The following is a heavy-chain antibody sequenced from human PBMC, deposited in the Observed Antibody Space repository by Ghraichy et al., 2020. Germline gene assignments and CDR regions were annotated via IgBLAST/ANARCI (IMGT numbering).Heavy chain of an antibody. V-gene: IGHV4-59*11. CDR1: GTSINSHY. CDR2: IYYSGST. D-gene: IGHD2-21*02. Sequence: SETLSLTCNVSGTSINSHYWSWIRQSPGKGLEWIGYIYYSGSTNYNPSLESRVTMSVDTSKNQFSLRLSSVTAADTAVYFCARVKTVSSLDYWGQGTLVTVS. CDR3: ARVKTVSSLDY. J-gene: IGHJ4*02.